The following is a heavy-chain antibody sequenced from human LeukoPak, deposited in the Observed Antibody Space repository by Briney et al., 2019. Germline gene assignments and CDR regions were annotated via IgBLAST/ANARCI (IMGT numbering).Heavy chain of an antibody. D-gene: IGHD5-18*01. V-gene: IGHV3-23*01. J-gene: IGHJ6*02. CDR2: ISGSGGST. CDR3: AKSEDTATLTYYYYGMDV. CDR1: EFTFSSYA. Sequence: GGSLRLSCAASEFTFSSYAMSWVRQAPGKGLEWVSAISGSGGSTYYADSVKGRFTISRDNSKNTLYLQMNSLRAEDTAVYYCAKSEDTATLTYYYYGMDVWGQGTTVTVSS.